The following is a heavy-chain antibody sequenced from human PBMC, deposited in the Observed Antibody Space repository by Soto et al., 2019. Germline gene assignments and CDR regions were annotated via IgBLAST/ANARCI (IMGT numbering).Heavy chain of an antibody. CDR3: ARAPY. CDR2: IKQDGSEK. Sequence: QPGGSLTLSCAASRFTFSREWMSWVRQAPGKGLEWVANIKQDGSEKYYVDSVKGRFTISRDNVKNSLYLQMICLRVEDTAVYYCARAPYRGQGTRVNVS. V-gene: IGHV3-7*03. CDR1: RFTFSREW. J-gene: IGHJ4*03. D-gene: IGHD2-21*01.